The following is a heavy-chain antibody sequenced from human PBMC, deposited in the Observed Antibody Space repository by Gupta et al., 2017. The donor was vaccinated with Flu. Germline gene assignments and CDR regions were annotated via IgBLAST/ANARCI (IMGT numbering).Heavy chain of an antibody. D-gene: IGHD4-11*01. CDR1: GFTFSDHY. CDR3: AGAGTVTTGYGLDV. V-gene: IGHV3-72*01. Sequence: EVQLVESGGGLVQPVGSLRLSCAASGFTFSDHYMDWVRQAPGKGLEWVGRSRSKANSYTTEYAASVKGRFTISRDDSKNSLYLQMNSLKIEDTAVYYCAGAGTVTTGYGLDVWGQGTTVTVSS. CDR2: SRSKANSYTT. J-gene: IGHJ6*02.